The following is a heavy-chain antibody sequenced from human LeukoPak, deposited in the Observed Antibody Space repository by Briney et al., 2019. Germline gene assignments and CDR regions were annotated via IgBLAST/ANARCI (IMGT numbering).Heavy chain of an antibody. CDR2: IYYSGST. D-gene: IGHD1-14*01. J-gene: IGHJ6*02. V-gene: IGHV4-59*01. Sequence: SETLSLICTVSGGSISSYYWSWIRQPPGKGLEWIGYIYYSGSTNYNPSLKSRVTISVDTSKNQFSLKLSSVTAADTAVYYCAGRTRYYYYYGMDVWGQGTTVTVSS. CDR3: AGRTRYYYYYGMDV. CDR1: GGSISSYY.